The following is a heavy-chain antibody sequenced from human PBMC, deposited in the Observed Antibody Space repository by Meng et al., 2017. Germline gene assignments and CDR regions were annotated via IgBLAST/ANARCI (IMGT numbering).Heavy chain of an antibody. CDR2: INHSGST. Sequence: ESLKISCAVYGGSFSGYYWSWIRQPPGKGLEWIGEINHSGSTNYNPSLNSRVTISVDTSKNQFSLKLSSVTAADTAVYYCARGLKYYYDSSGYGTLNHRHKYYYYYCSMDVWGQGTTVTVSS. D-gene: IGHD3-22*01. CDR3: ARGLKYYYDSSGYGTLNHRHKYYYYYCSMDV. CDR1: GGSFSGYY. V-gene: IGHV4-34*01. J-gene: IGHJ6*02.